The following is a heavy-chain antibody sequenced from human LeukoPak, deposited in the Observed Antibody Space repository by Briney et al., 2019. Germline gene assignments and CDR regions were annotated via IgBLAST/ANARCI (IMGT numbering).Heavy chain of an antibody. CDR1: GFTFSSYW. V-gene: IGHV3-74*01. J-gene: IGHJ4*02. Sequence: GGSLRLSCAASGFTFSSYWMHWVRQVPGKGLVWVSRINSDGSTTNYADSVKGRFTISRDNAKNTLSLQMNSLSAEDTAVYYCATSDPISGYYYWGQGTLVTVSS. CDR2: INSDGSTT. CDR3: ATSDPISGYYY. D-gene: IGHD3-22*01.